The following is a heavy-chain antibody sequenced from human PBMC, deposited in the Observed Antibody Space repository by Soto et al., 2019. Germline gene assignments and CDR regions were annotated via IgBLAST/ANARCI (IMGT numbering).Heavy chain of an antibody. CDR3: ARQPRITIFGVVTNNWFDP. Sequence: GGSLRLSCAASGFTFSSYGMHWVRQAPGKGLEWVAVISYDGSNKYYADNVKGRFTISRDNSKNTLYLQMNSLRAEDKAVYYCARQPRITIFGVVTNNWFDPWGQGTLVTVSS. V-gene: IGHV3-30*03. J-gene: IGHJ5*02. D-gene: IGHD3-3*01. CDR2: ISYDGSNK. CDR1: GFTFSSYG.